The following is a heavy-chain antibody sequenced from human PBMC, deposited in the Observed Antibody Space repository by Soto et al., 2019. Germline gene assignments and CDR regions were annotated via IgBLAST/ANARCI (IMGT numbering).Heavy chain of an antibody. V-gene: IGHV3-20*01. CDR1: GFTFDDYG. CDR2: INWNGGST. CDR3: ARLNRDQGAFDI. D-gene: IGHD3-10*01. Sequence: GGSLRLSCAASGFTFDDYGMSWVRQAPGKGLEWVSGINWNGGSTGYADSVKGRFTISRDNAKNPLYLQMNSLRAEDTALYHCARLNRDQGAFDIWGQGTMVTVSS. J-gene: IGHJ3*02.